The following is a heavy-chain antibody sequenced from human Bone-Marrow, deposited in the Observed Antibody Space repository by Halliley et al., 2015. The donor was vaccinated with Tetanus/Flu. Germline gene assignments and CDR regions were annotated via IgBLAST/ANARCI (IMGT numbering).Heavy chain of an antibody. CDR3: ARRYLFNAFDM. CDR2: ITSGSLD. CDR1: GITFSDYY. D-gene: IGHD2-21*01. J-gene: IGHJ3*02. Sequence: SLRLSCAASGITFSDYYMFWIRQAPGKGLEWVSCITSGSLDHYADSVRGRFTISRDNAKKSLYLEMNSLRDEGTAMYYCARRYLFNAFDMWGQGTMVTVSS. V-gene: IGHV3-11*01.